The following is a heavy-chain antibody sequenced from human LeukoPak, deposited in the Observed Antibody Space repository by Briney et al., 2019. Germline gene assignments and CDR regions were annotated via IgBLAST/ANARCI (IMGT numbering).Heavy chain of an antibody. D-gene: IGHD2-2*01. J-gene: IGHJ4*02. CDR1: GFTFSSYA. V-gene: IGHV3-30-3*01. Sequence: GGSLRLSCAASGFTFSSYAMHWVRQAPGKGLEWVAVISYDGSNKYYADSVKGRFTISRDNSKNTLYLQMNSLRAEDTAVYYCARDLTIDYWGQGTLVTVSS. CDR3: ARDLTIDY. CDR2: ISYDGSNK.